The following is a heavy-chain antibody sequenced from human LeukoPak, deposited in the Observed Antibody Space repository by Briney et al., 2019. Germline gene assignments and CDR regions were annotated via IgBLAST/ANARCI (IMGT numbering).Heavy chain of an antibody. Sequence: PGWSLTLSCAASGFTFRRYWMHWVRQDPAKGLVWVSRITSDGSSTSHADSVKGRFTTSRDNAKNTLYLQMNSLRAEDTAVYYCAGGCSTWLEYWGQGSLVTVSS. D-gene: IGHD6-13*01. CDR3: AGGCSTWLEY. CDR2: ITSDGSST. V-gene: IGHV3-74*01. J-gene: IGHJ4*02. CDR1: GFTFRRYW.